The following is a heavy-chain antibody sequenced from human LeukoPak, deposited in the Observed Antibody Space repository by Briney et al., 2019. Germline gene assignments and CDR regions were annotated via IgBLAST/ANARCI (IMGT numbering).Heavy chain of an antibody. CDR2: IRTKTYGGAT. Sequence: QPGRSLRLSCAASGFTFSSYAMHWVRQAPGKGLEWVGIIRTKTYGGATEYAASVKGRFTIARDDSTSIAYLQMSSLNTEDTAVYFCARGRVVRGGARYYYGLDVWGHGTTVTVSS. D-gene: IGHD3-10*01. J-gene: IGHJ6*02. CDR1: GFTFSSYA. CDR3: ARGRVVRGGARYYYGLDV. V-gene: IGHV3-49*04.